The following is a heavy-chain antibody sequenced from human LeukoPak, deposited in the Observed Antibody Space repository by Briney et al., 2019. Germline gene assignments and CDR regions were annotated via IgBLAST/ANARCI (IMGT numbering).Heavy chain of an antibody. D-gene: IGHD3-10*01. CDR3: AREDHGSGKTENLDY. J-gene: IGHJ4*02. Sequence: AAVKVSCKASGYTFTNLYMHWVRQAPGQGLEWMGIIDPSGGSTNYAQKFQGRVTMTRDTSTSTVYMEMSSLRSEDTAVYFCAREDHGSGKTENLDYWGQGSLVIVSS. CDR2: IDPSGGST. V-gene: IGHV1-46*01. CDR1: GYTFTNLY.